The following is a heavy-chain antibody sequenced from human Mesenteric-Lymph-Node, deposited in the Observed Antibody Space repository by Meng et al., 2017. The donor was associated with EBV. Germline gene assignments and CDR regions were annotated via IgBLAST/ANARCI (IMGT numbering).Heavy chain of an antibody. V-gene: IGHV1-8*01. CDR1: VHTFINYD. CDR2: MNPNSGNT. J-gene: IGHJ4*02. CDR3: VRAFYGGNSDF. Sequence: QVQLVQSGAEVKTPGPAVKVSYKASVHTFINYDINWVRQAPGRGLEWMGWMNPNSGNTAYAQKFQGSVSMTRSTSITTAYMELTGLRSDDTAVYYCVRAFYGGNSDFWGQGTLVTVSS. D-gene: IGHD4-23*01.